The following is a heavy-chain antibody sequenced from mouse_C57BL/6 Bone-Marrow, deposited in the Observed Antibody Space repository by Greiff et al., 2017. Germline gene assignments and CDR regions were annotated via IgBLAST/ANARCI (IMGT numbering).Heavy chain of an antibody. D-gene: IGHD1-1*01. J-gene: IGHJ2*01. Sequence: EVQLQQSGPVLVKPGASVKMSCKASGYTFTDYYMNWVKQSHGKSLEWIGVINPYNGGTSYNQKFKGKATLTVDKSSSTAYMELNSLTSEDSAVYYCARDHYGSIYYFDYWGQGTTLTVSS. CDR3: ARDHYGSIYYFDY. CDR2: INPYNGGT. V-gene: IGHV1-19*01. CDR1: GYTFTDYY.